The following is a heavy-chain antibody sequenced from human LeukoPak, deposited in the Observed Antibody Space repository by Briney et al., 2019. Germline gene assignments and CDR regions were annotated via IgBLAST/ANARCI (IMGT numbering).Heavy chain of an antibody. CDR2: ISAYNGFT. V-gene: IGHV1-18*01. CDR3: ARDDYNIYTGYYENHPLFDY. J-gene: IGHJ4*02. Sequence: ASVKVSCKASGYTFTSYGISWIRQAPGQGLEWMGWISAYNGFTHYEQSLQDRLTMTTDTSTSTASMELRSLRSDDTAVYYCARDDYNIYTGYYENHPLFDYWGQGTLVTVSS. D-gene: IGHD3-9*01. CDR1: GYTFTSYG.